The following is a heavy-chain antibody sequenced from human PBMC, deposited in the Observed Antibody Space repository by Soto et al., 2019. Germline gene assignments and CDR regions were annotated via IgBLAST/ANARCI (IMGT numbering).Heavy chain of an antibody. CDR1: GFTFSSYG. J-gene: IGHJ4*02. CDR2: IWYDGSNK. CDR3: ARDVRAYCGGDCSSADY. D-gene: IGHD2-21*02. Sequence: PGGSLRLSCAASGFTFSSYGMHWVRQAPGKGLEWVAVIWYDGSNKYYADSVKGRFTISRDNSKNTLYLQMNSLRAEDTAVYYCARDVRAYCGGDCSSADYWGQGTLVTVSS. V-gene: IGHV3-33*01.